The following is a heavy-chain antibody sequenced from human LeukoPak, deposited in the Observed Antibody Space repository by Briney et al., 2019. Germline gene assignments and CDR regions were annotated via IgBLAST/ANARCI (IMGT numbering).Heavy chain of an antibody. CDR2: ISSSGSTI. J-gene: IGHJ4*02. CDR1: GFTFSDYY. Sequence: SGGSLRLSCAASGFTFSDYYMSWIRQAPGEGLEWVSYISSSGSTIYYADSVKGRFTISRDNAKNSLYLQMNSLRAEDTAVYYCARGGAATVKYYGDSYWGQGTLVTVSS. CDR3: ARGGAATVKYYGDSY. D-gene: IGHD4-17*01. V-gene: IGHV3-11*04.